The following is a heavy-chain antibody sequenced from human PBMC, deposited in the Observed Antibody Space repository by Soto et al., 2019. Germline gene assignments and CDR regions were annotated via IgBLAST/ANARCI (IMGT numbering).Heavy chain of an antibody. D-gene: IGHD6-19*01. Sequence: VASVKVSCKASGYTFTSYGISWVRQAPGQGLEWMGRISTYNGNTNYAQKFQGRVTMTADTSTSTANMELRSLRSDDTAVYYCARVSPPGAVAGYYFDYWGQGTLVTVSS. CDR1: GYTFTSYG. J-gene: IGHJ4*02. CDR3: ARVSPPGAVAGYYFDY. CDR2: ISTYNGNT. V-gene: IGHV1-18*01.